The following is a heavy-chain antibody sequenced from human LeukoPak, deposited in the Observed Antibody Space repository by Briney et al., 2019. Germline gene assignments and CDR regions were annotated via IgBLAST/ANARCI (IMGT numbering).Heavy chain of an antibody. D-gene: IGHD3-10*01. CDR1: GFTFSNYA. J-gene: IGHJ4*02. CDR2: ISSSSSYI. V-gene: IGHV3-21*01. CDR3: ATVYRITMVRGVIIRDY. Sequence: GGSLRLSCAASGFTFSNYAMNWVRQAPGKGLEWVSSISSSSSYIYYADSVKGRFTISRDNAKNSLYLQMNSLRAEDTAVYYCATVYRITMVRGVIIRDYWGQGTLVTVSS.